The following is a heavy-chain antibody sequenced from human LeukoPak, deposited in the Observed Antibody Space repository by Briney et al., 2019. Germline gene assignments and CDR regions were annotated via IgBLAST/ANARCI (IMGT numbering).Heavy chain of an antibody. CDR1: GFTFSGYW. CDR3: ARSDWLDS. V-gene: IGHV3-74*03. J-gene: IGHJ5*01. Sequence: GASLRLSCAASGFTFSGYWMHWVRQVPGKELVWVPRIKDDGTTTTYADSVKGRFTISRDNAKNTLYLQMNGLRAEDTAVYYCARSDWLDSWGQGTLVTVSS. CDR2: IKDDGTTT.